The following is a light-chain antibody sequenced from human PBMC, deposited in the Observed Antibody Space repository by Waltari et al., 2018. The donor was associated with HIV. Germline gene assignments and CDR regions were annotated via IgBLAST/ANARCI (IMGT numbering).Light chain of an antibody. CDR2: NTV. CDR3: LLYMASGRV. V-gene: IGLV8-61*01. CDR1: SGSVSSAYY. J-gene: IGLJ3*02. Sequence: QTVVTQEPSFSVSPGGTITLTCGLNSGSVSSAYYPSWYQQTTGQPPRTLIYNTVTRSSGVPDRFSGSIVGNKAALTITGAQSEDESDYYCLLYMASGRVFGGGTRLTVL.